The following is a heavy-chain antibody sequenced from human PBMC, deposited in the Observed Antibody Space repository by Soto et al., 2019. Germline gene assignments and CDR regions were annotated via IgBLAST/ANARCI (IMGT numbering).Heavy chain of an antibody. CDR2: ISGYNGDT. Sequence: HLVQSGPEVKKPGASVKVSCKASGYKFTSYGITWVRQAPGQGLEWMGWISGYNGDTKFGQKVQGRVTLTTDTSTSTAYMELRSLRSDDTAVYYCARDQWMVPRGGYDWGQGTLVTVSS. CDR1: GYKFTSYG. J-gene: IGHJ4*02. V-gene: IGHV1-18*01. CDR3: ARDQWMVPRGGYD. D-gene: IGHD6-19*01.